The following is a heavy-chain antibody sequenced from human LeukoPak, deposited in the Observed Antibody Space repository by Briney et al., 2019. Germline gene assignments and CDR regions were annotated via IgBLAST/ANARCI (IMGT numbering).Heavy chain of an antibody. CDR3: VTSSGSGSYPAAH. Sequence: GESLKISCKGSGYSFTSYWIGWVRQMPGKGLEWMGIIYPGDSDTRYSPSFQGQVTISADKSISTAYLQWSSLKASDTAMYHCVTSSGSGSYPAAHWGQGTLVTVSS. CDR1: GYSFTSYW. D-gene: IGHD3-10*01. J-gene: IGHJ4*02. V-gene: IGHV5-51*01. CDR2: IYPGDSDT.